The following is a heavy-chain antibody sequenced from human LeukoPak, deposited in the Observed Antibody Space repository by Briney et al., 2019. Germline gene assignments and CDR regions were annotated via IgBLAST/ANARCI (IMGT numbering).Heavy chain of an antibody. J-gene: IGHJ4*02. CDR2: INHSGST. Sequence: SETLSLTCAVYGGSFSGYYWSWIRQPPGKGLEWIGEINHSGSTNYNPSLKSRVTISVDTSKNQFSLKLSSVTAADTAVYYCASGGGIVVVPAAIPHFDYWGQGTLVTVSS. CDR3: ASGGGIVVVPAAIPHFDY. V-gene: IGHV4-34*01. D-gene: IGHD2-2*02. CDR1: GGSFSGYY.